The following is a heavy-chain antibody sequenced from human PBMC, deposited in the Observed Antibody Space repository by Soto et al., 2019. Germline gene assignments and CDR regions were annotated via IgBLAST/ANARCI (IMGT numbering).Heavy chain of an antibody. D-gene: IGHD2-8*01. CDR1: GFTFSSYS. J-gene: IGHJ4*02. CDR3: AKFYVYPYYFDY. Sequence: PGGSLRLSCAASGFTFSSYSMNWVRQAPGKGLEWVSSISSSSSYIYHADSVKGRFTISRDNAKNSLYLQMNSLRAEDTAVYYCAKFYVYPYYFDYWGQGTLVTVSS. CDR2: ISSSSSYI. V-gene: IGHV3-21*04.